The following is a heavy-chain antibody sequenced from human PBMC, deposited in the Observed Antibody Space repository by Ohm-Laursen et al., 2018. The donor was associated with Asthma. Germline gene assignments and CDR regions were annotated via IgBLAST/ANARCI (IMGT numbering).Heavy chain of an antibody. J-gene: IGHJ4*02. D-gene: IGHD3-22*01. Sequence: GSSVKVSCKASGGTFSSYAISWVRQAPGQGLEWMGWINTNTGNPTYAQGFTGRFVFSLDTSVSTAYLQISSLKAEDTAVYYCARDYPSPDSSGYYPLQDYWGQGTLVTVSS. CDR1: GGTFSSYA. V-gene: IGHV7-4-1*02. CDR2: INTNTGNP. CDR3: ARDYPSPDSSGYYPLQDY.